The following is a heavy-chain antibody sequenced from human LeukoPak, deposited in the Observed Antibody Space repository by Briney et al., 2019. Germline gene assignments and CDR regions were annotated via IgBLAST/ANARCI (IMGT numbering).Heavy chain of an antibody. D-gene: IGHD3-16*02. CDR3: ARGPLVRLPSSFDP. CDR2: MNPNSGNT. V-gene: IGHV1-8*01. CDR1: GYAFTSYD. J-gene: IGHJ5*02. Sequence: ASVKVSCKASGYAFTSYDINWVRQATGQGLEWMGWMNPNSGNTGSAQRFQGRITMTRDTSISTAYMELSSLRSEDTAVYYCARGPLVRLPSSFDPWGQGTLVTVSS.